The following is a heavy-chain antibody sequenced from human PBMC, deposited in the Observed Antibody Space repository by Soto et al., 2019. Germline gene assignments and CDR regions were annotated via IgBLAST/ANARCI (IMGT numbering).Heavy chain of an antibody. CDR1: GFTFSNAW. CDR2: IKSKTDGGTT. J-gene: IGHJ6*02. D-gene: IGHD3-22*01. Sequence: GGSLRLSCAASGFTFSNAWMNWVRQAPGKGLEWVGRIKSKTDGGTTDYAAPVKGRFTISRDDSKNTLYLQMNSLKTEDTAVYYCTTDLFVAPTIVYYGMDVWGQGTTVTVSS. V-gene: IGHV3-15*07. CDR3: TTDLFVAPTIVYYGMDV.